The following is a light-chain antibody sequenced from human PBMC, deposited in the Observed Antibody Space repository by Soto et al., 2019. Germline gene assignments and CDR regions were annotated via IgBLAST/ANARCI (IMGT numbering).Light chain of an antibody. Sequence: QSVLTQPASGYGSPGQSITISCPGTSSDVGGYNYVSWYQQHPGKAPKLMIYDVSNRPSGVSNRFSGSKSGNTASLTISGLQAEDEADYYCSSYTSSSPYVFGTGTKVTVL. J-gene: IGLJ1*01. CDR3: SSYTSSSPYV. V-gene: IGLV2-14*01. CDR2: DVS. CDR1: SSDVGGYNY.